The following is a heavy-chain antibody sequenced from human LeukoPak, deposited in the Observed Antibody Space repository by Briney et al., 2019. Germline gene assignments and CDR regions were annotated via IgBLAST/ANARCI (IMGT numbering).Heavy chain of an antibody. CDR2: ISGSGRST. J-gene: IGHJ6*02. CDR1: GFTFSSYA. CDR3: AKDKVSSYCGGDCYWYYYYGMDV. D-gene: IGHD2-21*02. V-gene: IGHV3-23*01. Sequence: PGGSLRLSCAASGFTFSSYAMSWVRQAPGKGLEWVSAISGSGRSTYYADSVKGRFTISRDNSKNTLYLQMNSLRAEDTAVYYCAKDKVSSYCGGDCYWYYYYGMDVWGQGTTVTVSS.